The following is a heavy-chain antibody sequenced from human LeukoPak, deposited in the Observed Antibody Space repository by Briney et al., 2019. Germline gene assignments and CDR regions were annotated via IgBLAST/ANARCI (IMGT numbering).Heavy chain of an antibody. Sequence: GSLRLSCAASGFTFSSYAMSWVRQPPGKGLEWIGEINHSGSTNYNPSLKGRVTISVDTPKNQFSLKLSSVTAADTAVYYCARGQGEMATNIDYWGQGTLVTVSS. CDR3: ARGQGEMATNIDY. CDR1: GFTFSSYA. CDR2: INHSGST. V-gene: IGHV4-34*01. J-gene: IGHJ4*02. D-gene: IGHD5-24*01.